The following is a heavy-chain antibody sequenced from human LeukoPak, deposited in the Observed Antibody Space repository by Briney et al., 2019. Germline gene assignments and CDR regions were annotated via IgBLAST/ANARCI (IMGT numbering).Heavy chain of an antibody. CDR2: ISSSGSTI. CDR3: ARDFGYCTNGVCSNWFDP. D-gene: IGHD2-8*01. CDR1: GFTFSDYY. J-gene: IGHJ5*02. Sequence: GGSLRLSCAASGFTFSDYYMSWIRQAPGKGLEWVSYISSSGSTIYCADSVKGRFTISRDNAKNSLYLQMNSLRAEDTAVYYCARDFGYCTNGVCSNWFDPWGQGTLVTVSS. V-gene: IGHV3-11*01.